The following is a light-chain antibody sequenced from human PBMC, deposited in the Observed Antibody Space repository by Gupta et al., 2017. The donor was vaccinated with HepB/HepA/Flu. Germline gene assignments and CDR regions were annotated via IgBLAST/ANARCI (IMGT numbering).Light chain of an antibody. CDR2: GAS. CDR1: QSLSGSL. Sequence: EIVFTQSPGTLSLSPGERATLSCRASQSLSGSLLAWYQQKPGQAPRLLIYGASSRANGIPDRFTGSGSGTDFTLTLNRLEPEDFAVYFCHQYGASPRTFGQGTKVEIK. CDR3: HQYGASPRT. V-gene: IGKV3-20*01. J-gene: IGKJ1*01.